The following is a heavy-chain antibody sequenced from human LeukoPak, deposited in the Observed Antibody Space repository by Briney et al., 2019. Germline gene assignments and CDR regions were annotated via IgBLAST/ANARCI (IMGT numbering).Heavy chain of an antibody. D-gene: IGHD5-12*01. CDR1: GASISSYY. J-gene: IGHJ4*02. CDR3: ARGVGGYPYHFDY. V-gene: IGHV4-59*01. CDR2: IYYTGST. Sequence: PSETLSLTCTVSGASISSYYWSWIRQPPGKGLEWNGYIYYTGSTNYNPSLKGRVTISIDTSKNQISLKLYSVTAADTAVYYCARGVGGYPYHFDYWGQGTLVTVSS.